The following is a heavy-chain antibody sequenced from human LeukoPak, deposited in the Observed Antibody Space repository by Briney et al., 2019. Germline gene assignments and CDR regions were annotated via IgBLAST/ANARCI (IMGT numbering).Heavy chain of an antibody. CDR3: ASYYYDSSGYYNYFDY. D-gene: IGHD3-22*01. J-gene: IGHJ4*02. V-gene: IGHV4-34*01. CDR2: INHSGST. Sequence: SETLSLTCAVYGGSLSGYYWSWIRQPPGKGLEWIGEINHSGSTNSNPSLKSRVTISVDTSKNQFSLKLSSVTAADTAVYYCASYYYDSSGYYNYFDYWGQGTLVTVSS. CDR1: GGSLSGYY.